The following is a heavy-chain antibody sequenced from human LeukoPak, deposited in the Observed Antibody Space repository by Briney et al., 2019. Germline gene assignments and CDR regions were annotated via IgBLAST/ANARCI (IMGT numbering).Heavy chain of an antibody. CDR3: ARRAYSGYDAAFDY. V-gene: IGHV4-39*01. J-gene: IGHJ4*02. CDR1: GGSISSSSYY. D-gene: IGHD5-12*01. CDR2: IYYSGST. Sequence: SETLSLTCTVSGGSISSSSYYWGWIRQPPGKGLEWIGSIYYSGSTYYNPSLKSRVTISVDTSKNQFSLKLSSVTAADTAVYYCARRAYSGYDAAFDYWGQGTLVTVSS.